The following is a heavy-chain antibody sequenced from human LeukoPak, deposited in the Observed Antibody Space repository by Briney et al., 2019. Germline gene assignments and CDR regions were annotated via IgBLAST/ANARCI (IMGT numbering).Heavy chain of an antibody. CDR2: IWYDGSNK. V-gene: IGHV3-33*01. CDR1: GFTFSSYG. J-gene: IGHJ4*02. D-gene: IGHD3-10*01. Sequence: PGGSLRLSCAASGFTFSSYGMHWVRQAPGKGLEWVAVIWYDGSNKYYADSVKGRFTISRDNSKNTLYLQMNSLRAEDTAVYYCARESWVRGVIIEDYWGQGTLVTVSS. CDR3: ARESWVRGVIIEDY.